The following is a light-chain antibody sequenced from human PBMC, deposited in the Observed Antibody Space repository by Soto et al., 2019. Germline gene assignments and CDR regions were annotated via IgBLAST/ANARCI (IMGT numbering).Light chain of an antibody. CDR3: SSYTSSSTLV. V-gene: IGLV2-14*01. Sequence: LTQPASVSGSPGQSITISCTGTSSDVGGYNYVSWYQQHPGKAPKLMIYEVSNRPSGVSNRFSGSKSGNTASLTISGLQAEDEADYYCSSYTSSSTLVFGTGTKLTVL. CDR2: EVS. CDR1: SSDVGGYNY. J-gene: IGLJ1*01.